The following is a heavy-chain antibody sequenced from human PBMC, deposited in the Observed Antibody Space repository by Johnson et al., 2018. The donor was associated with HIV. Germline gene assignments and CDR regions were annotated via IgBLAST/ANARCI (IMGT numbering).Heavy chain of an antibody. V-gene: IGHV3-66*01. CDR1: GFTFSDYY. J-gene: IGHJ3*02. Sequence: VQLVESGGGLVKPGGSLRLSCAASGFTFSDYYMTWVRQSPGKGLEWVSVIYSGGSTYYADSVKGRFTISRDTSKNTLYLQMNSLRAEDTAVYYCARAGRFTMIQGAFDIWGQGTMVTVSS. CDR2: IYSGGST. D-gene: IGHD3-22*01. CDR3: ARAGRFTMIQGAFDI.